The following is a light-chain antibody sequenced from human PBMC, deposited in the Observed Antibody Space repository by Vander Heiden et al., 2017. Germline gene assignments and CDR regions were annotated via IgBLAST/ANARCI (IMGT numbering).Light chain of an antibody. CDR1: QSISSY. V-gene: IGKV1-39*01. CDR2: AAS. J-gene: IGKJ2*01. CDR3: QQSYSTPPYT. Sequence: DIQLTPSPSSLSASVGDRVTITCRASQSISSYLNWYQQKPGKDAKLLIYAASSLQSGGPSRCSGSGSGTDFTLTISSLQPEDFATYYCQQSYSTPPYTFGQGTKLEIK.